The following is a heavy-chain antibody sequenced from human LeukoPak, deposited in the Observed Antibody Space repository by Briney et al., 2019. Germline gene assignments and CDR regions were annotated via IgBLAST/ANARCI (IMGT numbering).Heavy chain of an antibody. D-gene: IGHD6-13*01. J-gene: IGHJ5*02. CDR1: GYTFTGYY. CDR2: INPNSGGT. V-gene: IGHV1-2*02. Sequence: ASVKVSCKASGYTFTGYYMHCVRQAPVQGLEWMGWINPNSGGTNYAQKFQGRVTMTRDTSISTAYMELSRLRSDDTAVYYCARARIAAAGSAFDPWGQGTLVTVSS. CDR3: ARARIAAAGSAFDP.